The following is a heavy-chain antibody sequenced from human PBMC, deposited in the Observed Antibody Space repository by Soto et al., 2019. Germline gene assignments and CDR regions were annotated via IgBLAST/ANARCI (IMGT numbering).Heavy chain of an antibody. CDR1: GFTFTNPG. D-gene: IGHD5-12*01. J-gene: IGHJ4*02. Sequence: VLSLRLRCAASGFTFTNPGVIWIRQPQGKGLEWLASINLDGSATYYLDSLKGRFSISRDNAQNALFLQMNRLRADDSAVYYCAKDIVAVGGYETFDFWGQGTMVTISS. V-gene: IGHV3-7*03. CDR3: AKDIVAVGGYETFDF. CDR2: INLDGSAT.